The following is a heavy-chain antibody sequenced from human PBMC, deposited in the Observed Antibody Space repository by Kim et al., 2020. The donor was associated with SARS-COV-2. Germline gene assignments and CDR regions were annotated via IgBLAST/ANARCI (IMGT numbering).Heavy chain of an antibody. CDR2: ISWNSGSI. V-gene: IGHV3-9*01. D-gene: IGHD3-10*01. J-gene: IGHJ5*02. Sequence: GGSLRLSCAASGFTFGDYAMHWVRQAPGKGLEWVSGISWNSGSIGYADSVKGRFTISRDNAKNSLYLQMNSLRAEDTALYYCAKDIWPIWFGELYNWFDPWGQGTLVTVSS. CDR1: GFTFGDYA. CDR3: AKDIWPIWFGELYNWFDP.